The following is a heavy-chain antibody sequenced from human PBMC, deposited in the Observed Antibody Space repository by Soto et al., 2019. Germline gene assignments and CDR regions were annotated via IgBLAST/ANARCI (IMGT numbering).Heavy chain of an antibody. CDR2: INPNSGGT. D-gene: IGHD5-12*01. CDR3: AREGNIGRWLQPIDF. CDR1: GYTGTGYE. Sequence: ASLTVSCTASGYTGTGYEMHWVRQATGQGLEWMGWINPNSGGTNYAQKFQGWVTMTRDTSISTAYMELSRLRSDDTAKYFCAREGNIGRWLQPIDFWGEGTLVSVSS. V-gene: IGHV1-2*04. J-gene: IGHJ4*02.